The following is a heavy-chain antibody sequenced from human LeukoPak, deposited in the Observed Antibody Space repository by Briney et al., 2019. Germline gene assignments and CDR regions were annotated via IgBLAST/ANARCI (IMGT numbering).Heavy chain of an antibody. CDR2: ISGSGGST. CDR3: AKVPLTTVTPDAFDI. Sequence: PGGSLRLSCAASRFIFSSFAMTWVRQALGKGLEWVSAISGSGGSTYYADSVKGRFTISRDNSKNTLYLQMNSLRAEDTAVYYCAKVPLTTVTPDAFDIWGQGTMVTVSS. J-gene: IGHJ3*02. V-gene: IGHV3-23*01. D-gene: IGHD4-17*01. CDR1: RFIFSSFA.